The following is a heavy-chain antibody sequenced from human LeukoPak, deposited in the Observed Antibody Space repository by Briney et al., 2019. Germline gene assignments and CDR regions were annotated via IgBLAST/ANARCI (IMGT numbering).Heavy chain of an antibody. CDR1: GFTFSNYG. Sequence: PWGSLRLSCAASGFTFSNYGIHWARQAPGKGLECVAFTPNDGSNKYYADSVKGRFTISRDNSKTTLYLQMNSLRAEDTAVYYCARSSSSWYLLGYWGQGTLVTVSS. J-gene: IGHJ4*02. D-gene: IGHD6-13*01. CDR2: TPNDGSNK. V-gene: IGHV3-30*02. CDR3: ARSSSSWYLLGY.